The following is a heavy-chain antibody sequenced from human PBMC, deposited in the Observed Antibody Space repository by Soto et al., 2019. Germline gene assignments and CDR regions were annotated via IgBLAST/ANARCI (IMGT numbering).Heavy chain of an antibody. CDR3: VKTAGRTGWDHFDT. CDR1: GFTFDDYA. J-gene: IGHJ4*02. V-gene: IGHV3-9*01. CDR2: IHWNSGTI. D-gene: IGHD6-13*01. Sequence: EVQLVESGGGLVQPGRSLRLSCAASGFTFDDYAMHWVRQAPGKGLECVSGIHWNSGTIVYADSVRGRFTISRDNAKNSLYLQMNSLRGEDTALYHCVKTAGRTGWDHFDTWGQGTLVTVSS.